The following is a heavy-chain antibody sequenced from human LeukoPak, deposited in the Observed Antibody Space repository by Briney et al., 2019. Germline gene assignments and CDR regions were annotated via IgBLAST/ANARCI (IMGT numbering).Heavy chain of an antibody. D-gene: IGHD1-26*01. J-gene: IGHJ6*03. Sequence: GGSLRLSCTTSGFNFRAYWMTWVRQAPGKGLEWVANINQDGSEIYYMDSVKGRFTISRNNAKNSLYLQINNLRAEDTAVYYCASRVWVGTTFHFYYYMDVWGKGTTVTVSS. CDR2: INQDGSEI. CDR3: ASRVWVGTTFHFYYYMDV. V-gene: IGHV3-7*01. CDR1: GFNFRAYW.